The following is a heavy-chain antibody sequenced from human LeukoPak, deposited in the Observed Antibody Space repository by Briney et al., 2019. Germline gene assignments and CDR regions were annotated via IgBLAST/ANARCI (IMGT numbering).Heavy chain of an antibody. Sequence: GRSLRLSCAASGFTFDDYAMHWVRQAPGKGLEWVSGISWNSGSIGYADSVKGRFTVSRDNAKNSLYLQMNSLRAEDTAVYYCAKNKGSGSYLTYFDYWGQGTLVTVSS. J-gene: IGHJ4*02. CDR1: GFTFDDYA. D-gene: IGHD3-10*01. V-gene: IGHV3-9*01. CDR3: AKNKGSGSYLTYFDY. CDR2: ISWNSGSI.